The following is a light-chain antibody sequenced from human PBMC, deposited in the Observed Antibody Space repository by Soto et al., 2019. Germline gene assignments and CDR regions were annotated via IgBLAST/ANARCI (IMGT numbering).Light chain of an antibody. CDR2: DVS. V-gene: IGLV2-14*01. CDR3: VSYTTFSSYV. Sequence: QSVLTQPASVSGSPGQSITISCTGTNSDVGSYIYVSWYQHHPGKAPKLMIYDVSNRPSGVSNRFSGSKSGNTASLTISGLQAEDEAEYYCVSYTTFSSYVFGTGTKVTVL. J-gene: IGLJ1*01. CDR1: NSDVGSYIY.